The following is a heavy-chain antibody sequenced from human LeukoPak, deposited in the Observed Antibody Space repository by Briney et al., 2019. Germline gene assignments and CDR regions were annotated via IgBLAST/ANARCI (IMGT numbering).Heavy chain of an antibody. V-gene: IGHV3-48*02. D-gene: IGHD6-25*01. CDR2: ISYGSGTI. CDR1: GFIFSSKS. CDR3: ARDFSPGQRFYFDY. Sequence: GGSLRLSCAASGFIFSSKSMNWVRQAPGKGLEWVSYISYGSGTIYYADSVKGRFTISRDNAKSSLYLQMNSLRDEDTAVYYCARDFSPGQRFYFDYWGQGTLVTVSS. J-gene: IGHJ4*02.